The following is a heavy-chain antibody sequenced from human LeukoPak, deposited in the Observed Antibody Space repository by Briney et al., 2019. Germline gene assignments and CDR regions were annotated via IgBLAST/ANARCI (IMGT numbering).Heavy chain of an antibody. Sequence: GGSLRLSCAASGFTFSSYSMNWVRQAPGKGLEWVSYISSSSSTIYYADSVKGRFTVSRDNAKNSLYLHMNSLRAEDTAVYYCASMINSGEQVADWFDPWGQGTLVTVSS. CDR1: GFTFSSYS. CDR2: ISSSSSTI. J-gene: IGHJ5*02. CDR3: ASMINSGEQVADWFDP. D-gene: IGHD1/OR15-1a*01. V-gene: IGHV3-48*01.